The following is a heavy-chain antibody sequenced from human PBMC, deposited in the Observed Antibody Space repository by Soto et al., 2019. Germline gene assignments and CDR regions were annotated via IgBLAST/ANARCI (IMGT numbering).Heavy chain of an antibody. D-gene: IGHD3-16*01. Sequence: PGGSLRLSCAASGFTFSSYAMHWVRQAPGKGLEWVAVISYDGSNKYYADSVKGRFTISRDNSKNTLYLQMNSLRAEDTAVYYCARDHGCRGNRSFDYWGQGTLVTVSS. CDR3: ARDHGCRGNRSFDY. V-gene: IGHV3-30-3*01. J-gene: IGHJ4*02. CDR1: GFTFSSYA. CDR2: ISYDGSNK.